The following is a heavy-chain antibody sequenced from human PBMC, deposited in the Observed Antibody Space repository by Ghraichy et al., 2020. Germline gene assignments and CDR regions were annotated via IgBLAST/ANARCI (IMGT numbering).Heavy chain of an antibody. D-gene: IGHD4-17*01. V-gene: IGHV4-34*01. CDR1: GGSFSGYY. CDR3: ARGPILRIQSRLFDY. Sequence: ESLNISCAVYGGSFSGYYWSWIRQPPGKGLEWIGEINHSGSTNYNPSLKSRVTISVDTSKNQFSLKLSSVTAADTAVYYCARGPILRIQSRLFDYWGQGTLVTVSS. J-gene: IGHJ4*02. CDR2: INHSGST.